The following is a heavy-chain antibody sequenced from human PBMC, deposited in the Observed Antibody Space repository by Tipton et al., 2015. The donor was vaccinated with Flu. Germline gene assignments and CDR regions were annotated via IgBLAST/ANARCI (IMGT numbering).Heavy chain of an antibody. CDR3: MARAGKERNY. CDR2: VHSTGTT. V-gene: IGHV4-31*07. D-gene: IGHD5-24*01. Sequence: LRLSCSVSGESISNDDYYWSWIRRFPDKGLEWMGYVHSTGTTHYNPSVEGRLTMSRDSSKNQFFLLLHSMTAADAAVYYCMARAGKERNYWGRGAQVTVSS. J-gene: IGHJ4*02. CDR1: GESISNDDYY.